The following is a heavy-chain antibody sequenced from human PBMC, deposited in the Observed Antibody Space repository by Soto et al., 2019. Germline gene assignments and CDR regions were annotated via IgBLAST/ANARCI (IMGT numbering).Heavy chain of an antibody. CDR1: GGTFSSYA. Sequence: QVQLVQSGAEVKKPGSSVKVSCKASGGTFSSYAISWVRQAPGQGLEWMGGIIPIFGTANYAQKFQGRVTITADESTSTAYMELSSLRSDDTAVYYCAREYRRFYDSSGYYFDYWGQVTLVTVSS. V-gene: IGHV1-69*01. CDR3: AREYRRFYDSSGYYFDY. D-gene: IGHD3-22*01. CDR2: IIPIFGTA. J-gene: IGHJ4*02.